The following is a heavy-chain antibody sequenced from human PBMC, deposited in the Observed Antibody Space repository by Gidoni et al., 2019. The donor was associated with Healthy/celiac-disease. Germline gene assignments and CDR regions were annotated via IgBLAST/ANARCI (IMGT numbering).Heavy chain of an antibody. Sequence: QLQLQESGPGLVKPSETLSLTCTVSGGSISSSSYYWGWIRQPPGKGLEWIGSIYYSGSTYYNPSLKSRVTISVDTSKNQFSLKLSSVTAADTAVYYCARSVYYDFWSGYYPNLYNWFDPWGQGTLVTVSS. J-gene: IGHJ5*02. CDR3: ARSVYYDFWSGYYPNLYNWFDP. CDR1: GGSISSSSYY. V-gene: IGHV4-39*01. CDR2: IYYSGST. D-gene: IGHD3-3*01.